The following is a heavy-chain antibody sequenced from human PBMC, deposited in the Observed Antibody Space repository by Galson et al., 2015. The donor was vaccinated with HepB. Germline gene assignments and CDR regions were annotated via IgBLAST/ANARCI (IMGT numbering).Heavy chain of an antibody. J-gene: IGHJ5*02. CDR1: GFTFSSYW. D-gene: IGHD2-15*01. CDR2: IKQDGSEK. CDR3: TLGYCSGVGLHWFDP. V-gene: IGHV3-7*01. Sequence: SLRLSCAASGFTFSSYWMSWVRQAPGKGLEWVANIKQDGSEKYYVDSVKGRFTISRDNAKNSLYLQMNSLRAEDTAVYYCTLGYCSGVGLHWFDPWGQGALVTVSS.